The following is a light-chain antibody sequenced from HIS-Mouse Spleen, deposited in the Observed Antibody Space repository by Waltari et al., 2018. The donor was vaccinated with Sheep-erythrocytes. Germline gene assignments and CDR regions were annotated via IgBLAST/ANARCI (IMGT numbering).Light chain of an antibody. V-gene: IGLV2-14*03. CDR3: SSYASSSIVV. CDR2: DVS. CDR1: SSDVGGYNY. Sequence: QSALTQPASVSGSPGQSITISCTGTSSDVGGYNYVSWYQQHPRKAPKLMIYDVSNRPSGVSNRFSGSKSGNTASLTSSGLQAEDEADYYCSSYASSSIVVFGGGTKLTVL. J-gene: IGLJ2*01.